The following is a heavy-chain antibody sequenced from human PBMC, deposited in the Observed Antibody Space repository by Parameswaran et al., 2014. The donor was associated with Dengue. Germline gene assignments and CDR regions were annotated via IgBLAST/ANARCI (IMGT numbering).Heavy chain of an antibody. CDR3: ARHYNTPTGPCVY. V-gene: IGHV4-59*08. Sequence: AGGSLRLSCTVSGGSISSFYWSWIRQPPGKGLEWLGYIYYTGSTNYNPSLTSRVTISVDTSKNQFSLILTSVTAADTAVYYCARHYNTPTGPCVYWGQGTLVTVSS. CDR1: GGSISSFY. J-gene: IGHJ4*02. CDR2: IYYTGST. D-gene: IGHD5-24*01.